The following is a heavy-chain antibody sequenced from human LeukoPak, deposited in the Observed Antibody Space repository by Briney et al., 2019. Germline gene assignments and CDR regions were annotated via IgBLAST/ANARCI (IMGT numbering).Heavy chain of an antibody. CDR2: IWYDGSNK. Sequence: GGSLRLSCAASGFTFSSYGMHWVRQAPGKGLEWVAVIWYDGSNKYYADSVKGRFTISRDNPKNTLYLQMNSLRAEDTAVYYCARDPRGVAAYAFDIWGQGTMVTVSS. CDR1: GFTFSSYG. J-gene: IGHJ3*02. CDR3: ARDPRGVAAYAFDI. V-gene: IGHV3-33*01. D-gene: IGHD6-25*01.